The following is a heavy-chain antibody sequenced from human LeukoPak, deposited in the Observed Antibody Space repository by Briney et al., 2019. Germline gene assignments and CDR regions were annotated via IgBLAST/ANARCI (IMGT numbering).Heavy chain of an antibody. CDR1: GGSISSGGYY. V-gene: IGHV4-31*03. Sequence: SETLSLTCTVSGGSISSGGYYWSWIRQHPGKGLEWIGYIYYSGSTYYNPSLKSRVTISADTSKNQFSLKLSSVTAADTAVYYCARDKPWDAFDIWGQGTMVTVSS. J-gene: IGHJ3*02. CDR2: IYYSGST. CDR3: ARDKPWDAFDI.